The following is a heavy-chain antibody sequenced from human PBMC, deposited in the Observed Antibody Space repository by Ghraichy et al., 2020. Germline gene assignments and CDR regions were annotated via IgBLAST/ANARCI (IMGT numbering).Heavy chain of an antibody. V-gene: IGHV3-23*01. CDR3: AKGIAAGTSTISYYYNGMDV. CDR1: GFTFSSYV. D-gene: IGHD6-13*01. Sequence: GGSLRLSCAASGFTFSSYVLSWVRQAPGKGLEWVAAISGSGGSTYYPEPVSGRFTIPRDNSKNTLYLQMNSLRVEDTAVYFCAKGIAAGTSTISYYYNGMDVWGQGTTVTVFS. CDR2: ISGSGGST. J-gene: IGHJ6*02.